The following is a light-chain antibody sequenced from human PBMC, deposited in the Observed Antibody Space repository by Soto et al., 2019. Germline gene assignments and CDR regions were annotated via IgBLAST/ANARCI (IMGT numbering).Light chain of an antibody. Sequence: EIVMTHSPATLSVSPGERVTLSCRARQSVGSHLAWYQQKPGQAPRLLIYDTSIRATGIPARFSGSGSGTDFTLTIDRLEPEDFAVYYCQLYGISPHFGQGTRLEI. J-gene: IGKJ5*01. V-gene: IGKV3D-15*01. CDR1: QSVGSH. CDR3: QLYGISPH. CDR2: DTS.